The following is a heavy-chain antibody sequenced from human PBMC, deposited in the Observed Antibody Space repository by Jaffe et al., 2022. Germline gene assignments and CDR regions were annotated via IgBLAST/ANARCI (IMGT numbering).Heavy chain of an antibody. D-gene: IGHD3-10*01. CDR2: IYTSGST. J-gene: IGHJ5*02. Sequence: QVQLQESGPGLVKPSQTLSLTCTVSGGSISSGSYYWSWIRQPAGKGLEWIGRIYTSGSTNYNPSLKSRVTISVDTSKNQFSLKLSSVTAADTAVYYCASSRGPFDPWGQGTLVTVSS. CDR1: GGSISSGSYY. V-gene: IGHV4-61*02. CDR3: ASSRGPFDP.